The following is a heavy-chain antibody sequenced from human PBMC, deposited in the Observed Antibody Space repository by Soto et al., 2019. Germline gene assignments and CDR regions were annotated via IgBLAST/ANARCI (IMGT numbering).Heavy chain of an antibody. CDR3: ERSGYDRRGDSFDH. CDR2: TYYRSKWYN. V-gene: IGHV6-1*01. D-gene: IGHD3-3*01. J-gene: IGHJ4*02. CDR1: GDSVSSNSAA. Sequence: QVQLQQSGPGLVKPSQTLSLTCAISGDSVSSNSAAWNWIRQSPSRGLEWLGRTYYRSKWYNDYAVSVKSQIPHPPEPSKNHFSLQLNLVTPEARGVFCGERSGYDRRGDSFDHGGQGTLVTFPS.